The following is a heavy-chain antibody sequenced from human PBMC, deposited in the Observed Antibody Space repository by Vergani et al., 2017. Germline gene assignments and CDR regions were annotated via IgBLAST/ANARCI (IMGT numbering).Heavy chain of an antibody. D-gene: IGHD3-3*01. CDR3: AKDLDDFWNEDY. CDR1: GFTFSSYA. CDR2: ISGSGGST. J-gene: IGHJ4*02. V-gene: IGHV3-23*01. Sequence: EVQLLESGGGLVQPGGSLRLSCAASGFTFSSYAMSGVRQAPGKGLEWVSAISGSGGSTYYADSVKGRFTISRDNSKNTLYLQMNSLRAEDTAVYYCAKDLDDFWNEDYWGQGTLVTVSS.